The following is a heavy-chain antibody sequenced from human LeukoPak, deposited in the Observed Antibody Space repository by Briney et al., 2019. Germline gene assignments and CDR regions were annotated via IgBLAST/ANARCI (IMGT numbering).Heavy chain of an antibody. J-gene: IGHJ4*02. CDR1: GFTFSSYG. V-gene: IGHV3-23*01. Sequence: PGGTLRLSCAASGFTFSSYGMSWVRQAPGKGLEWVSAISGSGGSTYYADSVKGRFTISRDNSKNTLYLQMNSLRAEDTAVYYCAKIKVRGVIRYFDYWGQGTLVTVSS. D-gene: IGHD3-10*01. CDR3: AKIKVRGVIRYFDY. CDR2: ISGSGGST.